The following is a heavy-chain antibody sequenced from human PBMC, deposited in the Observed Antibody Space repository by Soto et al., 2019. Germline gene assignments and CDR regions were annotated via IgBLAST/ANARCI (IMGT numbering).Heavy chain of an antibody. CDR3: ARLWDGSSWYGTWFDP. Sequence: QVQLVQSGAEVKKPGSSVKVSCKASGGTFSSYAISWVRQAPGQGLEWMGGIIPIFGTANYAQKFQGRVTITADESTSTADMELSSLRSEDTAVYYCARLWDGSSWYGTWFDPWGQGTLVTVSS. D-gene: IGHD6-13*01. J-gene: IGHJ5*02. CDR1: GGTFSSYA. V-gene: IGHV1-69*01. CDR2: IIPIFGTA.